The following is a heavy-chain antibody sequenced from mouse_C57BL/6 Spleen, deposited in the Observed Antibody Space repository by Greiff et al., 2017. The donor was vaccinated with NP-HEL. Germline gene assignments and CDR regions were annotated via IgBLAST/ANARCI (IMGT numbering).Heavy chain of an antibody. CDR1: GYTFTSYW. D-gene: IGHD2-1*01. J-gene: IGHJ1*03. CDR2: IDPSDSYT. V-gene: IGHV1-50*01. CDR3: ARRYGNYGYFDV. Sequence: QVQLKQPGAELVKPGASVKLSCKASGYTFTSYWMQWVKQRPGQGLEWIGEIDPSDSYTNSNQKFKGKATLTVDTSSSTAYRQRSSLTSEDSAVYYCARRYGNYGYFDVWGTGTTVTVSS.